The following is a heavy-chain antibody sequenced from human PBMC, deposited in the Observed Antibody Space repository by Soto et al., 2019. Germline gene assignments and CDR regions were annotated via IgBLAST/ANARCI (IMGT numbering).Heavy chain of an antibody. CDR3: ARDGGVVVVAASDY. CDR1: GFTFSSYS. D-gene: IGHD2-15*01. Sequence: GGSLRLSCAASGFTFSSYSMNWVRQAPGKGLEWVSYISSSSSTIYYADSVKGRFTISRDNAKNSLYLQMNSLRAEDTAVYYCARDGGVVVVAASDYWGQGTLVTVSS. J-gene: IGHJ4*02. V-gene: IGHV3-48*01. CDR2: ISSSSSTI.